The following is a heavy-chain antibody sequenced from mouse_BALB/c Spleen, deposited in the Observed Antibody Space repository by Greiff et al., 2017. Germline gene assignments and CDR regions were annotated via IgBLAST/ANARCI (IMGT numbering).Heavy chain of an antibody. Sequence: DVKLVESGGGLVKLGGSLKLSCAASGFTFSSYYMSWVRQTPEKRLELVAAINSNGGSTYYPDTAKGRFTISRDNAKNTLYLQMSSLKSEDTALYYCARFTVVATRAMDYWGQGTSVTVSS. CDR2: INSNGGST. D-gene: IGHD1-1*01. V-gene: IGHV5-6-2*01. CDR1: GFTFSSYY. J-gene: IGHJ4*01. CDR3: ARFTVVATRAMDY.